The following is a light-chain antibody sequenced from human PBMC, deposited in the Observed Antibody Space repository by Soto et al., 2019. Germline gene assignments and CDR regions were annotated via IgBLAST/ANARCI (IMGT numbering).Light chain of an antibody. Sequence: DIVLTQSPVTLSLSPGERATLSCRASRSVTSYFAWYQQKPGQAPRLLIYDASTRATGIPDRFSGSGSGTDFTLTISRLEPEDFAVYYCQQYGPSPSTFGQETNLEI. J-gene: IGKJ2*01. CDR3: QQYGPSPST. V-gene: IGKV3-20*01. CDR1: RSVTSY. CDR2: DAS.